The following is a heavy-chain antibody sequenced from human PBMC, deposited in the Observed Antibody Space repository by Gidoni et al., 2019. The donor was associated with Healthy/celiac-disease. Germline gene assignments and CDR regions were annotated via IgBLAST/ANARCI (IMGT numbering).Heavy chain of an antibody. D-gene: IGHD1-7*01. CDR1: GYTFTSYY. CDR2: INPSGGSK. V-gene: IGHV1-46*01. J-gene: IGHJ6*02. CDR3: ARGTTGYYGMDV. Sequence: QVQLVQSGAEVKKPGASVKVSCKASGYTFTSYYMHWVRQATGQRLEWMGIINPSGGSKSYAKKFQGRVTMTRDTSTSTVYMELSSLRSEDTAVYYCARGTTGYYGMDVWGQGTTVTVSS.